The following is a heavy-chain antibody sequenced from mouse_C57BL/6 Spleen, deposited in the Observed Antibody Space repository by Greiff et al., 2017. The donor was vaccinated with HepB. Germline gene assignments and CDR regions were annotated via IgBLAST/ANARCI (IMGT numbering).Heavy chain of an antibody. CDR1: GYTFTSYW. CDR3: ARDDGSSYGDFDV. Sequence: QVQLQQPGAELVRPGSSVKLSCKASGYTFTSYWMHWVKQRPIQGLEWIGNIDPSDSETHYNQKFKDKATLTVDKSSSTAYMQLSSLTSEDSAVYYCARDDGSSYGDFDVWGTGTTVTVSS. V-gene: IGHV1-52*01. J-gene: IGHJ1*03. CDR2: IDPSDSET. D-gene: IGHD1-1*01.